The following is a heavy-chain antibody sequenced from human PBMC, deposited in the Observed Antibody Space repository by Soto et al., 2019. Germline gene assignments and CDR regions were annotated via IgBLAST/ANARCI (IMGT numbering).Heavy chain of an antibody. Sequence: PGGSLRLSCAASGFTFSSYAMHWVRQAPGKGLEWVAVISYDGSNKYSADSVKGRFTISRDNSKNTLYLQMNSLRPDDTAVYYCARGLQGGSQRGYFDPWGQGTLVTVSS. CDR1: GFTFSSYA. V-gene: IGHV3-30-3*01. CDR2: ISYDGSNK. D-gene: IGHD1-26*01. J-gene: IGHJ4*02. CDR3: ARGLQGGSQRGYFDP.